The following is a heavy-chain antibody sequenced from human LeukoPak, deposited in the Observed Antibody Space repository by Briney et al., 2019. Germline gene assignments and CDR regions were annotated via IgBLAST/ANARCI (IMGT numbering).Heavy chain of an antibody. J-gene: IGHJ4*02. V-gene: IGHV1-69*05. D-gene: IGHD3-9*01. Sequence: SVKVSFKASGGTFSSYAISWVRQAPGQGLDWMGGIIPIFGTANYAQKFQGRVTITTDESTSTAYMELSSLRSEDTAVYYCARGLVLRYFDWLSIPLDYWGQGTLVTVSS. CDR3: ARGLVLRYFDWLSIPLDY. CDR1: GGTFSSYA. CDR2: IIPIFGTA.